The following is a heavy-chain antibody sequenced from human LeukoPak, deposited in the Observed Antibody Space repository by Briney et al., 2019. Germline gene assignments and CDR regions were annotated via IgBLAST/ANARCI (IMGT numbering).Heavy chain of an antibody. D-gene: IGHD6-19*01. CDR2: IFYSGGT. CDR1: GDSMSSHYYY. J-gene: IGHJ4*02. CDR3: ARGVTGSSGWYYFDY. V-gene: IGHV4-39*07. Sequence: PSETLSLTCTVSGDSMSSHYYYWGWIRQPPGKGLEWIGGIFYSGGTNYNPSLKSRVIISVDPSKNQFSLKLTSVTAADTAIYYCARGVTGSSGWYYFDYWGQGTLVTVSS.